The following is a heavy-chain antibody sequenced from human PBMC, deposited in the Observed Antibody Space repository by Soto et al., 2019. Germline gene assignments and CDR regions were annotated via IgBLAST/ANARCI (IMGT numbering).Heavy chain of an antibody. CDR3: ARPHPPPFGVVNPRSYYYYYYGMDV. J-gene: IGHJ6*02. CDR1: GGTFSSYA. CDR2: IIPIFGTA. V-gene: IGHV1-69*13. Sequence: SVKVSCKASGGTFSSYAISWVRQAPGQGLEWMGGIIPIFGTANYAQKFQGRVTITADESTSTAYMELSSLRSEDTAVYYCARPHPPPFGVVNPRSYYYYYYGMDVWGQGTTVTVSS. D-gene: IGHD3-3*01.